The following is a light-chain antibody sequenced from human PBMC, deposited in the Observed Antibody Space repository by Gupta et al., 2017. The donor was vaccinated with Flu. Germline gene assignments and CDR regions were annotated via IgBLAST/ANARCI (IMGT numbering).Light chain of an antibody. CDR1: QGISAW. J-gene: IGKJ1*01. CDR3: QRTDNFPWT. V-gene: IGKV1-12*01. Sequence: PSSVAASVGDTVTITCRASQGISAWVAGYQQKPGKAPKLLMSAASSLESGVPTRFSGSGSGTDFTLTISRLQPEDFATYYCQRTDNFPWTFGQGTKVEIK. CDR2: AAS.